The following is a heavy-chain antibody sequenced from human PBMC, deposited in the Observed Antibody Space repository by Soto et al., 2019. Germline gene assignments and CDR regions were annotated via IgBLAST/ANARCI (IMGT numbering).Heavy chain of an antibody. CDR3: AIDRGVAGDY. CDR1: GYTFTSYG. CDR2: ISAYNGNT. V-gene: IGHV1-18*01. D-gene: IGHD6-19*01. J-gene: IGHJ4*02. Sequence: QVQLVQYGAEVKKPGASVKLFCKAPGYTFTSYGISWVRQAPGQGLEWMGSISAYNGNTNYAQKLQGRVTMTTDTATSTAYMELRRLRSDDTAVYYFAIDRGVAGDYWGQGTLVTVSS.